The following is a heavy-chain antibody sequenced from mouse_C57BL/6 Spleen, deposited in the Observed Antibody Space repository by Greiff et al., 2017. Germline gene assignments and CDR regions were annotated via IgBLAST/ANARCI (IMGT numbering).Heavy chain of an antibody. CDR3: ARDQGANWDEYFDV. CDR2: ISDGGSYT. D-gene: IGHD4-1*01. CDR1: GFTFSSYA. J-gene: IGHJ1*03. V-gene: IGHV5-4*01. Sequence: EVKLVESGGGLVKPGGSLKLSCAASGFTFSSYAMSWVRQTPEKRLEWVATISDGGSYTYYPANVKGRFTISRDNAKNNLYLQMSHLKSEDTAMYYCARDQGANWDEYFDVWGTGTTVTVSS.